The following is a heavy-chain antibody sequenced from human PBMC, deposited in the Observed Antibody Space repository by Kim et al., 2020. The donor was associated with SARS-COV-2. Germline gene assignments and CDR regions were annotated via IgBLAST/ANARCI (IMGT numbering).Heavy chain of an antibody. CDR3: TRGSSSSNYYYGLDV. V-gene: IGHV3-66*01. CDR1: GFTVSSNY. D-gene: IGHD6-13*01. J-gene: IGHJ6*02. Sequence: GGSLRLSCAASGFTVSSNYMSWVRQAPGKGLEWVSVIYSGGSTYYADFVKGRFTISRDNSKNTLYLQMNSLRPEDTAVYYCTRGSSSSNYYYGLDVWGQG. CDR2: IYSGGST.